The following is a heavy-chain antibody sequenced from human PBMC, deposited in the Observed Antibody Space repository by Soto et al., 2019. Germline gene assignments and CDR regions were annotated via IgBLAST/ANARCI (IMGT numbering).Heavy chain of an antibody. V-gene: IGHV1-69*13. J-gene: IGHJ6*02. CDR1: GGTFSSYA. D-gene: IGHD3-3*01. Sequence: SVKVSCKASGGTFSSYAISWVRQAPGQGLEWMGGIIPIFGTANYAQKFQGRVTITADESTSTAYMELSSLRSEDTAVYYCARGLFQGMGYYYYGMDVWGQGTTVTVSS. CDR3: ARGLFQGMGYYYYGMDV. CDR2: IIPIFGTA.